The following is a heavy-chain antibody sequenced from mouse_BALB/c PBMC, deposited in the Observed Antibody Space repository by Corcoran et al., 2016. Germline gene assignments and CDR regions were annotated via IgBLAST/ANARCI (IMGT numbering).Heavy chain of an antibody. D-gene: IGHD1-2*01. V-gene: IGHV1-9*01. J-gene: IGHJ4*01. CDR1: GYTSSSYW. Sequence: QVQLQQSGAELMKPGASVKISCKATGYTSSSYWIEWVKQRPGHGLEWIGEILPGSGSTNYNEKFKGKATFTADTSSNTAYMQLSSLTSEDSAVYYCAKSLLNYAMDYWGQGTSVTVSS. CDR3: AKSLLNYAMDY. CDR2: ILPGSGST.